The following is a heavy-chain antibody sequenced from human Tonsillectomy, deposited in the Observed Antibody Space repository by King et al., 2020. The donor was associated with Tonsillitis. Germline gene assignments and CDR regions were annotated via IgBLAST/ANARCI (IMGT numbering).Heavy chain of an antibody. V-gene: IGHV4-39*07. CDR2: IYYSGST. CDR3: VRGNLPLVAADNWVDP. CDR1: GGSISSRTYY. D-gene: IGHD4-23*01. J-gene: IGHJ5*02. Sequence: QLPQSGPGMVKPSATLSLTCTVSGGSISSRTYYWGWIRQPPGKGLEWIGSIYYSGSTNYNPSLKSRVTISVDTSKNQFSLKLNSVTAADTAVYYWVRGNLPLVAADNWVDPWGQGTLGTVAA.